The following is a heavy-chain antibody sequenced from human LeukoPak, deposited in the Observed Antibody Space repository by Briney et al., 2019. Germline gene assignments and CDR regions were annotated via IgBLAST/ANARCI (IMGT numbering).Heavy chain of an antibody. CDR2: IKQDGSEK. D-gene: IGHD1-26*01. V-gene: IGHV3-7*01. CDR3: ARDPARVGATMGDY. CDR1: GYTFSSYC. Sequence: GGSLRLSCAASGYTFSSYCMSGVPGAPGRGREWVANIKQDGSEKQHVDSVKGRFTISRDNAKNSLYRQMNTLRAGDTAVYHCARDPARVGATMGDYWGQGTLVTVSS. J-gene: IGHJ4*02.